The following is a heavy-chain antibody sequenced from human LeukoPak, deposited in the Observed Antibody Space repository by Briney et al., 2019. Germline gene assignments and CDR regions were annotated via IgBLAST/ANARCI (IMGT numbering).Heavy chain of an antibody. Sequence: GASVKVSCKASGGTFSSYAISWVRQAPGQGLEWMGGIIPIFGTANYAQKFQGRVTITTDESTSTAYMELSSLRSEDTAVYYCAVYGIAAAGRPVVYWGQGTLVTVSS. CDR1: GGTFSSYA. V-gene: IGHV1-69*05. J-gene: IGHJ4*02. CDR3: AVYGIAAAGRPVVY. CDR2: IIPIFGTA. D-gene: IGHD6-13*01.